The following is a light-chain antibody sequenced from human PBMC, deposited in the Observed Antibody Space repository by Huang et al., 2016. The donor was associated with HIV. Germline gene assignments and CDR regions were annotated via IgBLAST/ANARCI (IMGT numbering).Light chain of an antibody. CDR3: LQDHNYPRT. V-gene: IGKV1-6*01. CDR2: GAS. J-gene: IGKJ1*01. Sequence: AIQMTQSPFSLSASVGDRVTITCRASQGIRDDLAWYQQKPGKAPKLLISGASPLRSGVPSRFSGSGSGTDFTLTISSLQPEDYATYYCLQDHNYPRTFGQGTKVEI. CDR1: QGIRDD.